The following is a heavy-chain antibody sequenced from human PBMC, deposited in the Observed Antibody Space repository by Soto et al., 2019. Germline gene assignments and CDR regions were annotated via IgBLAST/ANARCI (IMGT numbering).Heavy chain of an antibody. CDR2: ISSSSSTI. J-gene: IGHJ5*02. Sequence: EVQLVESGGGLVQPGGSLRLSCAASGFTFSSYSMNWVRQAPGKGLEWVSYISSSSSTIYYADSVKGRCTISRDNAKNTLDLQMNSLRDEDTAGYYWAREGGSLTWCDPWGQGTLVTVSS. CDR1: GFTFSSYS. D-gene: IGHD1-26*01. CDR3: AREGGSLTWCDP. V-gene: IGHV3-48*02.